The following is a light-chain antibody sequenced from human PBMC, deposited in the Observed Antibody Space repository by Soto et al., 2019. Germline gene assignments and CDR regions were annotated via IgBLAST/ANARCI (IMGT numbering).Light chain of an antibody. Sequence: QSALTQPRSVSGSPGQSVTISCTGTSSDVGGYNYVSWYQQHQGKAPKLMIYDVSKRPSGVTDRFSGSKSGNTASLTISGLQAEDAADYYCCSYAGSYTFGVFGTGTKLTVL. J-gene: IGLJ1*01. CDR3: CSYAGSYTFGV. CDR2: DVS. CDR1: SSDVGGYNY. V-gene: IGLV2-11*01.